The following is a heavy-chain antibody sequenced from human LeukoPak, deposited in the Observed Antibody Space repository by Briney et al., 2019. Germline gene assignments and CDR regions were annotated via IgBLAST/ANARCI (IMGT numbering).Heavy chain of an antibody. CDR3: ARADIVATIDY. Sequence: PGGSLRLSCAASGFTFSSYAMHWVRQAPGKGLEWVAVISYDGSNKYYADSVKGRFTISRDNSKNTLYLQMNSLRAEDTAVYYCARADIVATIDYWGQGTLVTVSS. V-gene: IGHV3-30*04. J-gene: IGHJ4*02. CDR1: GFTFSSYA. CDR2: ISYDGSNK. D-gene: IGHD5-12*01.